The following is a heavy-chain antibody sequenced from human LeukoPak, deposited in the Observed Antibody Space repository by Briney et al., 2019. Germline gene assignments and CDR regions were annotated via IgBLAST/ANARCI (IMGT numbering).Heavy chain of an antibody. CDR3: ARDYLSGMLNWGWADAIDY. J-gene: IGHJ4*02. CDR2: ISSNGGST. D-gene: IGHD7-27*01. Sequence: GGSLRLSCAASGFTFSSYAMHWVRQAPGKGLEYVSAISSNGGSTYYANSVKGRFTISRDNSKNTLYLQMGSLRAEDMAVYYCARDYLSGMLNWGWADAIDYWGQGTLVTVSS. CDR1: GFTFSSYA. V-gene: IGHV3-64*01.